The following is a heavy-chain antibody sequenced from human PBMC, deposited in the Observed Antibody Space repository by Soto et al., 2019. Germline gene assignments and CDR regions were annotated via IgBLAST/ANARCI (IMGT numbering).Heavy chain of an antibody. Sequence: GGSLRLSCAASGFTVSSNYMSWVRQAPGKGLEWVSAISGTGGSTYYADSVKGRFTISRDNSKNTLYLQMNSLRAEDTAVYYCAKLPGIAAADDYWGQGTLVTVSS. CDR3: AKLPGIAAADDY. CDR2: ISGTGGST. V-gene: IGHV3-23*01. J-gene: IGHJ4*02. D-gene: IGHD6-13*01. CDR1: GFTVSSNY.